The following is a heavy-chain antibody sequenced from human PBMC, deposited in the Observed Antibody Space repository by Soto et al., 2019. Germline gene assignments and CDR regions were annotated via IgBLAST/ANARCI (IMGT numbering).Heavy chain of an antibody. D-gene: IGHD6-19*01. CDR3: ASSEQWLLTGFHY. Sequence: SATMSLTCAVSGCSISNSYWSWLRQPPGKGLEWIGYVYYSGSTNYNPSLKSRVTISVDTSKSQFSLNLSSLTAADTAVYYCASSEQWLLTGFHYWGQGTLVTVS. CDR1: GCSISNSY. V-gene: IGHV4-59*01. CDR2: VYYSGST. J-gene: IGHJ4*02.